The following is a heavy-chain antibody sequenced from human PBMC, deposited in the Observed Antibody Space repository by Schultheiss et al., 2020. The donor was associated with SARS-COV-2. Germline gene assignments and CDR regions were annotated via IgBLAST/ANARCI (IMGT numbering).Heavy chain of an antibody. CDR2: IYYSGST. CDR3: ARDLKVRGVTRGYNWFDP. CDR1: GGSISSGGYY. Sequence: SETLSLTCTVSGGSISSGGYYWSWIRQHPGKGLEWIGYIYYSGSTYYNPSLKSRVTISVDTSKNQFSLKLSSVTAADTAVYYCARDLKVRGVTRGYNWFDPWGQGTLVTVSS. V-gene: IGHV4-31*03. J-gene: IGHJ5*02. D-gene: IGHD3-10*01.